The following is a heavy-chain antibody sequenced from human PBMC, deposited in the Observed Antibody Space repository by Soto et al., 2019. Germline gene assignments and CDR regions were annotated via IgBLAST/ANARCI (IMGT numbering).Heavy chain of an antibody. CDR1: GGSISPYY. CDR2: IYYSGST. D-gene: IGHD3-22*01. J-gene: IGHJ4*02. Sequence: LSLTCTVSGGSISPYYWSWIRQTPGKGLEWIAYIYYSGSTNYNPSLKSRVTISVDTSKNQCSLKLSSVTAADTAVYYCARASYYSDSFGYFLDSWGQGTLVTVSS. CDR3: ARASYYSDSFGYFLDS. V-gene: IGHV4-59*01.